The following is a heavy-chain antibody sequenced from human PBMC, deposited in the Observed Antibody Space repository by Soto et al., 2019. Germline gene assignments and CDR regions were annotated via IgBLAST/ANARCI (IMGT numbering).Heavy chain of an antibody. V-gene: IGHV3-33*01. CDR2: IWYDGSNK. CDR1: GFTFSSYG. CDR3: ARELHRYSGYVRWFDP. Sequence: GGSMRLSCAASGFTFSSYGMHWVRQAPGKGLEWVAVIWYDGSNKYYADSVKGRFTISRDNSKNTLYLQMNSLRAEDTAVYYCARELHRYSGYVRWFDPWGQGTLVTVSS. D-gene: IGHD5-12*01. J-gene: IGHJ5*02.